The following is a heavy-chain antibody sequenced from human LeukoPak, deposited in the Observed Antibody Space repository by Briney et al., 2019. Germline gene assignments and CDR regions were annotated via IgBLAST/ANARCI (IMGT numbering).Heavy chain of an antibody. CDR1: GGSISSNSYY. V-gene: IGHV4-39*07. Sequence: TSETLSLTCTVSGGSISSNSYYWGWIRQPPGKGLEWIGSIYHSGSTYYNPSLKSRVTMSVDTSKNQFSLKLTSVTAADTAVYYCARIETYSSDYYDPFFDYWGQGTLVTVSS. CDR3: ARIETYSSDYYDPFFDY. J-gene: IGHJ4*02. D-gene: IGHD6-19*01. CDR2: IYHSGST.